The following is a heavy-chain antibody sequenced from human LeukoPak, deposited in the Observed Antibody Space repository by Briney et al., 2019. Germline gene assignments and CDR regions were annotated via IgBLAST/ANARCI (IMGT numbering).Heavy chain of an antibody. CDR1: GFTFSNYG. J-gene: IGHJ3*02. D-gene: IGHD6-19*01. CDR3: AKKVFSGWYGAFDI. V-gene: IGHV3-30*18. Sequence: GSLRLSCAGSGFTFSNYGMHWVRQAPDKGLEWVAVIAMDGSNKYYADSVKGRFTISRDNSKNTLYLQMNSLRAEDTAVYYCAKKVFSGWYGAFDIWGQGTMVTVSS. CDR2: IAMDGSNK.